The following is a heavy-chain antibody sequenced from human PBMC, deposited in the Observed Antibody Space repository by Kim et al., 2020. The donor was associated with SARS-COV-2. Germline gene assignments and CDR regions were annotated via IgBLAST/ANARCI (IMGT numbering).Heavy chain of an antibody. Sequence: GGSLRLSCAASGFTFSIYSMNGVRQAPGKGLEWVSYISSSSSTIYYADSVKGRFTISRDNAKNSLYLQMNSLRDEDTAVYYCARGGHSYGYNWFDPWGQGTLVTVSS. CDR1: GFTFSIYS. CDR2: ISSSSSTI. V-gene: IGHV3-48*02. CDR3: ARGGHSYGYNWFDP. J-gene: IGHJ5*02. D-gene: IGHD5-18*01.